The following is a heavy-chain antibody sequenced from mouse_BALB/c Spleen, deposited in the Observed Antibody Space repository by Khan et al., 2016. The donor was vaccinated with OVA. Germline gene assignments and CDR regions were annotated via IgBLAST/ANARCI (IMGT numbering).Heavy chain of an antibody. CDR1: GFTFSDYY. CDR3: AGGYCGNPFAY. V-gene: IGHV5-4*02. J-gene: IGHJ3*01. CDR2: FSDGGSYT. D-gene: IGHD2-1*01. Sequence: EVELLESGGGLVKPGGSLKLSCEASGFTFSDYYMYCVRQTPERRLEWVATFSDGGSYTYYSSSVKGRLTISRDDVKNNLYLQMSSLKSEDTAMYYGAGGYCGNPFAYWGQGTLVTVSA.